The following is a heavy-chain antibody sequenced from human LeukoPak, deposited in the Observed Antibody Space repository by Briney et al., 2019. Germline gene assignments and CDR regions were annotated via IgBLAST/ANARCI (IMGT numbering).Heavy chain of an antibody. CDR1: GFTVSSNY. J-gene: IGHJ3*02. CDR2: IYSGGST. Sequence: GGSLKLSCAASGFTVSSNYMSWVRQAPGKGLEWVSVIYSGGSTYYADSVKGRFTISRDNSKNTLYLQMNSLRAEDTAVYYCARDGGGYYGSRQAFDIWGQGTMVTVSS. D-gene: IGHD3-10*01. CDR3: ARDGGGYYGSRQAFDI. V-gene: IGHV3-66*01.